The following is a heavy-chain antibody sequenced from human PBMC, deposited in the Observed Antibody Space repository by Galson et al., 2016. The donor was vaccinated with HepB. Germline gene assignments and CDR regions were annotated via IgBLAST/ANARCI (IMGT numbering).Heavy chain of an antibody. J-gene: IGHJ6*04. D-gene: IGHD1-1*01. CDR1: GFTFSIHD. CDR2: IETAGET. V-gene: IGHV3-13*01. CDR3: ARGKSLLTMPWNYGLDV. Sequence: SLRLSCAASGFTFSIHDMHWVRQVTGKGLEWVSAIETAGETYYPDSVKGRFTIPRENAKNSLYLQMNDLGAGDTAVYYCARGKSLLTMPWNYGLDVWDKGTAVTVSS.